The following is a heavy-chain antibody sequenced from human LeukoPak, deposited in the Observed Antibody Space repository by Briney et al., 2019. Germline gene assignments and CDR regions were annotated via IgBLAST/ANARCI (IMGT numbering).Heavy chain of an antibody. Sequence: GASVTVSCKASGYTFTSYYMHWVRQAPGQGLEWMGLINPSGGSTSYAQKFQGRVTMTRDMSTSTAYMELSRLRSDDTAVYYCARGPLLLWFGSAFDYWGQGTLVTVSS. D-gene: IGHD3-10*01. J-gene: IGHJ4*02. CDR1: GYTFTSYY. V-gene: IGHV1-46*01. CDR2: INPSGGST. CDR3: ARGPLLLWFGSAFDY.